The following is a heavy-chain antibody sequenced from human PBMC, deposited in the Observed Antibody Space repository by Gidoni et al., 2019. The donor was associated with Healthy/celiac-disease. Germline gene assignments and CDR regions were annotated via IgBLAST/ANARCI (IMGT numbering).Heavy chain of an antibody. CDR3: ARAPSFSGYGRDY. D-gene: IGHD5-12*01. CDR1: GFTFSSYS. Sequence: EVQLVESGGGLVKPGGSLRLSCAASGFTFSSYSMNWVRQAPGKGLEWVSSISSSSSYIYYADSVKGRFTSSRDNAKNSLYLQMNSLRAEDTAVYYCARAPSFSGYGRDYWGQGTLVTVSS. CDR2: ISSSSSYI. V-gene: IGHV3-21*01. J-gene: IGHJ4*02.